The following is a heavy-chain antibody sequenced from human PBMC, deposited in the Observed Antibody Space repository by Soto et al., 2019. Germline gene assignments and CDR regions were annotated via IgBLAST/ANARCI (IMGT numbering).Heavy chain of an antibody. V-gene: IGHV3-30-3*01. CDR3: ARPLWRDDYNWGYFDL. Sequence: GGSLRLSCAASGITFSSYAMHWVRQAPGKGLEWVAVISYDGSNKYYADSVKGRFTISRDNSKNTLYLQMNSLRAEDTAVYYCARPLWRDDYNWGYFDLWGRGTLVTVSS. CDR1: GITFSSYA. J-gene: IGHJ2*01. D-gene: IGHD4-4*01. CDR2: ISYDGSNK.